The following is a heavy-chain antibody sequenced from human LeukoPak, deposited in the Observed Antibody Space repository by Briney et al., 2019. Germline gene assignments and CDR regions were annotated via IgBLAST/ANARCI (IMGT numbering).Heavy chain of an antibody. D-gene: IGHD3-22*01. Sequence: AGGSLRLSCAASGFTVSSNYMSWVRQAPGKELEWVSVIYSGGSTYYADSVKGRFTISRDNSKNTLYLQMNSLRAEDTAVYYCAREAYYDSSGYPMRAFDIWGQGAMVTVSS. CDR2: IYSGGST. CDR3: AREAYYDSSGYPMRAFDI. CDR1: GFTVSSNY. J-gene: IGHJ3*02. V-gene: IGHV3-66*01.